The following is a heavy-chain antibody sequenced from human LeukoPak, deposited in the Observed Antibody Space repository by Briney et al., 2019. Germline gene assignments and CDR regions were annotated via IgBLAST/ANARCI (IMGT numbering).Heavy chain of an antibody. D-gene: IGHD3-3*01. CDR3: ARAPYYDFWSGYSLFDY. J-gene: IGHJ4*02. CDR2: MNPNSGNT. Sequence: ASVKVSCKASGYTFTSYDINWVRQATGQGLEWMGWMNPNSGNTGYAQKFQGRVTMTRNTSISTAYMELSSLRSEDTAVYYCARAPYYDFWSGYSLFDYWGQGTLVTVSS. CDR1: GYTFTSYD. V-gene: IGHV1-8*01.